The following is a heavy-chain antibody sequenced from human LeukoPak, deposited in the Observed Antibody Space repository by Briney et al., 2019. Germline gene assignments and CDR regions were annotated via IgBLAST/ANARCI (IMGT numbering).Heavy chain of an antibody. CDR3: ARDARIAAAGQPDY. V-gene: IGHV3-48*01. D-gene: IGHD6-13*01. Sequence: GGSLRLSCAASGFTFSSYSMNWVRQAPGKGLEWVSYISSSSSTIYYADSVKGRFTISRDNAKISLYLQMNSLRAEDTAVYYCARDARIAAAGQPDYWGQGTLVTVSS. CDR2: ISSSSSTI. J-gene: IGHJ4*02. CDR1: GFTFSSYS.